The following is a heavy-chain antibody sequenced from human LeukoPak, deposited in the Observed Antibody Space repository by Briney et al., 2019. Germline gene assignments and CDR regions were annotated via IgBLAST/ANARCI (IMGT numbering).Heavy chain of an antibody. CDR1: GGSFSGYY. V-gene: IGHV4-34*01. Sequence: SETLSLTCAVYGGSFSGYYWSWIRQLPGKGLEWIGEINHSGGTNYNPSLKSRVTISVDTSKNQFSLKLSSVTAADTAVYYCARTSSGWPYYYYGMDVWGQGTTVTVSS. J-gene: IGHJ6*02. CDR3: ARTSSGWPYYYYGMDV. D-gene: IGHD6-19*01. CDR2: INHSGGT.